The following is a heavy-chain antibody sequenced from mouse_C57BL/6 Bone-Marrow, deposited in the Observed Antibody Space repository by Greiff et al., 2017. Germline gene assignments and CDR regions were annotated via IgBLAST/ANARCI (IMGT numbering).Heavy chain of an antibody. CDR3: ACRWLLWYFDV. V-gene: IGHV1-59*01. J-gene: IGHJ1*03. CDR2: IDPSDSYT. D-gene: IGHD2-3*01. CDR1: GYTFTSYW. Sequence: VQLQQPGAELVRPGTSVKLSCKASGYTFTSYWMPWVKQRPGQGLEWIGVIDPSDSYTNYNQKFKGKATLTVDTSSSTAYMQLSSLTSEDSAVYYCACRWLLWYFDVWGTGTPVTVSS.